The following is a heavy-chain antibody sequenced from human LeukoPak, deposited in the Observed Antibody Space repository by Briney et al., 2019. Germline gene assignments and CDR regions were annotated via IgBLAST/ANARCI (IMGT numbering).Heavy chain of an antibody. CDR2: ISSSSSYI. Sequence: KSGGSLRLSCAASGFTFSSYSMNWVRQAPGKGLEWVSSISSSSSYIYYADSVKGRFTISRDNAKNSLYLQMNSLRAEDTAVYYRASGPTVTTVSDYWGQGTLVTVSS. CDR1: GFTFSSYS. J-gene: IGHJ4*02. CDR3: ASGPTVTTVSDY. D-gene: IGHD4-17*01. V-gene: IGHV3-21*01.